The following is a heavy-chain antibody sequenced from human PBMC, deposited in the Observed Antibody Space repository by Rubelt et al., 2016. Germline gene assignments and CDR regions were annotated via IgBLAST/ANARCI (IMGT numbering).Heavy chain of an antibody. CDR1: GGSFSGYY. Sequence: QVQLQQGGAGLLKPSETLSLTCAVYGGSFSGYYWSWIRQPPGKGLEWIGEINLGGSSNYNPSLKTRVTISVDTSKNQFSLTVNSGTAADTAFYYCPGLGPKWLQQRPFDYWGQGSLVIVSS. D-gene: IGHD5-24*01. CDR2: INLGGSS. CDR3: PGLGPKWLQQRPFDY. J-gene: IGHJ4*02. V-gene: IGHV4-34*02.